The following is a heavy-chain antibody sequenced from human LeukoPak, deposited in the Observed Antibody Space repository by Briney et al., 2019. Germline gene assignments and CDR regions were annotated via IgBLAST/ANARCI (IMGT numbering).Heavy chain of an antibody. CDR1: GFTVSSNY. J-gene: IGHJ4*02. CDR2: IYYSGST. V-gene: IGHV4-59*08. CDR3: ARATYYYDSSFDY. Sequence: PGGSLRLSCAASGFTVSSNYMSWVRQPPGKGLEWIGYIYYSGSTYYNPSLKSRVTISVDTSKNQFSLKLSSVTAADTAVYYCARATYYYDSSFDYWGQGTLVTVSS. D-gene: IGHD3-22*01.